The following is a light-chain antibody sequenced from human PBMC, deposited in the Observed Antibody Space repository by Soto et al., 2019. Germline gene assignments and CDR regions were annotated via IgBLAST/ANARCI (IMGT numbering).Light chain of an antibody. CDR2: RAS. Sequence: EIVLTQSPGTLSLSAGERATLSCRAIQSVSSSYLAWYQQKPGQAPKVLIYRASSRATGIPDRFSGSGSGTDFTLTISRLEPEDFAVYYCQQYGSSPSRTFGQGTKVDIK. CDR1: QSVSSSY. J-gene: IGKJ1*01. CDR3: QQYGSSPSRT. V-gene: IGKV3-20*01.